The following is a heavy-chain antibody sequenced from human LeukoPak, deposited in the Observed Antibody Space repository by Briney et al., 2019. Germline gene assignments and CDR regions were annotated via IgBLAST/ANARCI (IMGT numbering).Heavy chain of an antibody. CDR3: ARVEYSYASYFDY. J-gene: IGHJ4*02. CDR2: IYYSGST. V-gene: IGHV4-31*03. CDR1: GGSISNGGYY. D-gene: IGHD5-18*01. Sequence: SETLSLICTVSGGSISNGGYYWSWIRQHPGEGLEWIGNIYYSGSTYYNPSLKSRITMSIDTSKNQFSLKLSSVTAADTAVYFCARVEYSYASYFDYWGQGTLVTVSS.